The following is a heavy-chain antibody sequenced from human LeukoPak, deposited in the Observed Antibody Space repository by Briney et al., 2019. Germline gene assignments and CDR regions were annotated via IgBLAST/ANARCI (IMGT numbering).Heavy chain of an antibody. CDR1: GYTFTSYY. J-gene: IGHJ4*02. CDR2: INPSGGST. D-gene: IGHD6-6*01. Sequence: ASVKVSCKASGYTFTSYYMHWVRPAPGQGLEWMGIINPSGGSTRYAQKFRGRVTMTRDTSTSTVYMELSSLRSEDTAVYYCARGTASYSSSSEGFDYWGQGTLVTVSS. CDR3: ARGTASYSSSSEGFDY. V-gene: IGHV1-46*01.